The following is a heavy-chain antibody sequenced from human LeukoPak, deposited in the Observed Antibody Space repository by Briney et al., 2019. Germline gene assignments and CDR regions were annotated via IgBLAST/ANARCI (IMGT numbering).Heavy chain of an antibody. CDR2: IGHDGTNK. V-gene: IGHV3-30*02. CDR3: AKIGLTRALDF. Sequence: GGSLRLSCTASGFTFSSYGMNWVRQAPGKGLEWVAFIGHDGTNKYHADSVKGRFTIARDNSNNTAFLQMNTLKVEDTAVYYCAKIGLTRALDFWGQGTMVTVSS. D-gene: IGHD4-23*01. J-gene: IGHJ3*01. CDR1: GFTFSSYG.